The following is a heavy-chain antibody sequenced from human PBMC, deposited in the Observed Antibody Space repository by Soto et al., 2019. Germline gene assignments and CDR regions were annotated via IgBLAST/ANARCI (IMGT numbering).Heavy chain of an antibody. CDR3: ARVKKYWDSSGNWFDP. CDR1: GGSISSGGYY. CDR2: IYYSGST. J-gene: IGHJ5*02. Sequence: QVQLQESGPGLVKPSQTLSLTCTVSGGSISSGGYYWSWIRQHPGKVLEWIGYIYYSGSTYYNPSLKSRVTISVDTSKNQSSLKLSSVTAADTAVYYCARVKKYWDSSGNWFDPWGQGTLVTVSS. D-gene: IGHD3-22*01. V-gene: IGHV4-31*03.